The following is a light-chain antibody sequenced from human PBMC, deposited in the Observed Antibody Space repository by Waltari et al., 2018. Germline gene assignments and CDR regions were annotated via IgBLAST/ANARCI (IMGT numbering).Light chain of an antibody. J-gene: IGLJ1*01. CDR3: QAWDSSTLYV. CDR1: KLGDKY. CDR2: QDS. Sequence: SYELTQPPSVSVSPGQTASITCPGDKLGDKYACWYQQKPGQSPVLVIYQDSKRPSGIPARFSGSNSGNTATLTISGTQAMDEADYYCQAWDSSTLYVFGTGTKVTVL. V-gene: IGLV3-1*01.